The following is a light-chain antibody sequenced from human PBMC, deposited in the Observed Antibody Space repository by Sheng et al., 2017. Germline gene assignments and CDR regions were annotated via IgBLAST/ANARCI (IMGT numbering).Light chain of an antibody. J-gene: IGKJ5*01. CDR2: PPS. CDR3: QQTKSLPLS. Sequence: DIQMTQSPSTLSASVGDRVSITCRASQLIGTWLAWYQQKPGQAPKCLISPPSTLQSGVPSRFSASGSGTDFTLSIDNLQPEDSATYYCQQTKSLPLSFGQGTRLEIK. V-gene: IGKV1-12*01. CDR1: QLIGTW.